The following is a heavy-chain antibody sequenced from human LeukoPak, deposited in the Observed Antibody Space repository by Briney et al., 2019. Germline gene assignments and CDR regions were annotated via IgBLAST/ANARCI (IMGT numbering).Heavy chain of an antibody. D-gene: IGHD3-10*01. V-gene: IGHV3-72*01. J-gene: IGHJ4*02. CDR3: ARGGYYSSPDY. CDR1: GFTFSNAW. CDR2: TRNKANSYTT. Sequence: GGSLRLSCAASGFTFSNAWMSWVRQAPGKGLEWVGRTRNKANSYTTEYAASVKGRFTISRDDSKNSLYLQMNSLKTEDTAVYYCARGGYYSSPDYWGQGTLVTVSS.